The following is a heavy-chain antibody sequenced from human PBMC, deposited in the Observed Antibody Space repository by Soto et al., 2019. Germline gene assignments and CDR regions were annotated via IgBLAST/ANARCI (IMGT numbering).Heavy chain of an antibody. J-gene: IGHJ4*02. CDR1: GFTFSSYG. V-gene: IGHV3-33*01. CDR2: IWYDGSNK. Sequence: GGSLRLSCAASGFTFSSYGMHWVRQAPGKGLEWVAVIWYDGSNKYYADSVKGRFTISRDNSKNTLYLQMNSLRAEDTAVYYCARGGGRYSSGWPNDYWGQGTLVTVSS. CDR3: ARGGGRYSSGWPNDY. D-gene: IGHD6-19*01.